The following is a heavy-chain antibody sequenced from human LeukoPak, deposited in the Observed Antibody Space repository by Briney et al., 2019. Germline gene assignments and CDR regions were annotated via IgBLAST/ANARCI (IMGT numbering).Heavy chain of an antibody. Sequence: ASETLSLTCAVYGGSFSGYYWSWIRQPPGKGLEWIGEINHSGSTNYNPSLKSRVTISVDTSKNQFSLKLSSVTAADTAVYYCARADYSGSFWFDPWGQGTLVTVSS. V-gene: IGHV4-34*01. CDR2: INHSGST. J-gene: IGHJ5*02. CDR3: ARADYSGSFWFDP. D-gene: IGHD1-26*01. CDR1: GGSFSGYY.